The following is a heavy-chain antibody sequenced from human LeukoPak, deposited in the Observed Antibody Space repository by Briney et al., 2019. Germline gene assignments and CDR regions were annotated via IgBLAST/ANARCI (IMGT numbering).Heavy chain of an antibody. J-gene: IGHJ2*01. V-gene: IGHV3-11*01. CDR1: GFTFSDYY. D-gene: IGHD6-19*01. CDR2: ISNSGSTK. CDR3: AKDPLAQWLVLTGQPDNLWYFDL. Sequence: GGSLRLSCAASGFTFSDYYMSWIRQAPGKGLEWVSYISNSGSTKYYANSVKGRFTISRDNAKNSLYLQMNSLRAEDTAVYYCAKDPLAQWLVLTGQPDNLWYFDLWGRGTLVTVSS.